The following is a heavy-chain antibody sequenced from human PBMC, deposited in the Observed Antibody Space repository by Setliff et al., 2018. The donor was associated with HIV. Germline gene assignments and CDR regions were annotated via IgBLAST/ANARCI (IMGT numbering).Heavy chain of an antibody. CDR2: IYYSGSS. Sequence: PSETLSLTCTVSGGSISSYYWTWIRQPQGKGLEWVGYIYYSGSSNYNPSLKSRVTLSVDTSKNQFSLHLFSVTAADTAVYYCATPGAGRFDYWGQGELVTVSS. J-gene: IGHJ4*02. CDR1: GGSISSYY. CDR3: ATPGAGRFDY. V-gene: IGHV4-59*12.